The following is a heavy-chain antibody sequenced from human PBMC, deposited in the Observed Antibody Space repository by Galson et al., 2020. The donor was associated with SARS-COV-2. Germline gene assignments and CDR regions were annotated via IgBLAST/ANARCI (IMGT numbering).Heavy chain of an antibody. CDR1: GFTFSDYF. D-gene: IGHD2-15*01. J-gene: IGHJ1*01. CDR2: ISSSGSYI. Sequence: NSGGSLRLSCAASGFTFSDYFMSWVRQAPGKGLEWVSSISSSGSYINYADSVKGRFTISRDNAKNSLNLQMNSLRVEDTAVYYCARVGDCSGGICYGAEYFQHWGQGTLVTVSS. CDR3: ARVGDCSGGICYGAEYFQH. V-gene: IGHV3-11*04.